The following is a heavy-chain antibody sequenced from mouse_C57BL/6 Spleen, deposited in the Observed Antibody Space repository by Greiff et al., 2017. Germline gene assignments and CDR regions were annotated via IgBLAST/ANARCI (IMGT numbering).Heavy chain of an antibody. J-gene: IGHJ4*01. Sequence: VQLQQSGAELVRPGTSVKVSCKASGYAFTNYLIEWVKQRPGQGLEWIGVINPGSGGTNYNEKFKGKATLTADKSSSTAYMQLSSLTSADSAVYFCARKDYYGSNYAMDYWGQGTSVTVSS. V-gene: IGHV1-54*01. D-gene: IGHD1-1*01. CDR3: ARKDYYGSNYAMDY. CDR1: GYAFTNYL. CDR2: INPGSGGT.